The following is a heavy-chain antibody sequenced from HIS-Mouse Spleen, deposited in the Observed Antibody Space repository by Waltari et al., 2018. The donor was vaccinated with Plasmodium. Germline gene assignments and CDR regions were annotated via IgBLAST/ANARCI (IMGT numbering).Heavy chain of an antibody. CDR2: IKQDGSEK. D-gene: IGHD6-13*01. CDR1: AFPFSLYW. CDR3: ASSWYWYFDL. V-gene: IGHV3-7*01. Sequence: EVQLVESGGGLVQPGGSRRLPCAASAFPFSLYWMSWVRQAPGKGLEWVANIKQDGSEKYYVDSVKGRFTISRDNAKNSLYLQMNSLRAEDTAVYYCASSWYWYFDLWGRGTLVTVSS. J-gene: IGHJ2*01.